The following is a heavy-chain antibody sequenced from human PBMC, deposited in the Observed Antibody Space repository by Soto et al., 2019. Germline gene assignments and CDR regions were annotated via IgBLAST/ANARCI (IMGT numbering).Heavy chain of an antibody. J-gene: IGHJ6*02. V-gene: IGHV1-69*12. Sequence: QVQLVQSGAEVKKPGSSVKVSCKASGGTFSSYAISWVRQAPGQGLEWMGGIIPIFGTANYAQKFQGRVTITADESTSTAYMELSSLRSEDTAVYYCARDLKRYFDWLSPPVYYYYGMDVWGQGTTVTVSS. CDR1: GGTFSSYA. CDR3: ARDLKRYFDWLSPPVYYYYGMDV. CDR2: IIPIFGTA. D-gene: IGHD3-9*01.